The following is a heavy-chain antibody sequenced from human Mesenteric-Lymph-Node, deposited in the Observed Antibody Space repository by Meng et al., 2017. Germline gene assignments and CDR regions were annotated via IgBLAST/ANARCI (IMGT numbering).Heavy chain of an antibody. V-gene: IGHV3-21*01. J-gene: IGHJ3*02. CDR3: ARDKAVAGFPGDDAFDI. CDR2: ISSSSSYI. Sequence: GGSLRLSCAASGFTFSSYSMNWVRQAPGKGLEWVSSISSSSSYIYYADSVKGRFTISRDNAKNSLYLQMNSLRAEDTAVYYCARDKAVAGFPGDDAFDIWGQGTMVTVSS. CDR1: GFTFSSYS. D-gene: IGHD6-19*01.